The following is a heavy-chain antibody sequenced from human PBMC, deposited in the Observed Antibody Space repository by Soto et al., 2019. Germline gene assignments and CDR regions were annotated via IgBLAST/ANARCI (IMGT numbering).Heavy chain of an antibody. J-gene: IGHJ6*02. Sequence: QVQLVESGGGVVQPGRSLRLSCAASGFTFSSYAMHWVRQAPGKGLEWVSVISYDGSNTYYADSVKGRLTISRDNSKNTLYLQMNSLRAEDTAVYYCARARGIGGNPDYFYYYGMDVWGQGTTVTVSS. CDR2: ISYDGSNT. CDR1: GFTFSSYA. D-gene: IGHD1-1*01. CDR3: ARARGIGGNPDYFYYYGMDV. V-gene: IGHV3-30-3*01.